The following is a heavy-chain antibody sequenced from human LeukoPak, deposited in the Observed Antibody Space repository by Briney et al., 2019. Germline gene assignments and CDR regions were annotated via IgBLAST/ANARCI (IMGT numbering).Heavy chain of an antibody. V-gene: IGHV4-59*02. Sequence: PSETLSLTCSVSGVSVTSTYWSWIRQPPGKGLEWIAYGHHSESSNYNPSFRSRVIIPVDTSRNQFSLKLSSVTAADTAVYYCARANIAAAGLPWFDPWGQGTLVTVSS. J-gene: IGHJ5*02. CDR2: GHHSESS. CDR3: ARANIAAAGLPWFDP. CDR1: GVSVTSTY. D-gene: IGHD6-13*01.